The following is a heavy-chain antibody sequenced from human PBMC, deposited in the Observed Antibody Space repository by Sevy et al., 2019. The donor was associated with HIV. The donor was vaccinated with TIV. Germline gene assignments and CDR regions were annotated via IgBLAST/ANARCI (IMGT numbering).Heavy chain of an antibody. V-gene: IGHV3-30*03. Sequence: GGSLRLSCAASGFTFSNYGMHWVRQAPGKGLEWVAVISYDGGNKYYAYSVKGRFTISRDNSKKTLYLQMNSLRGEDTAVYYCARAVHCSGGTCYSYYYYYGMDVWGQGTTVTVSS. CDR2: ISYDGGNK. CDR1: GFTFSNYG. CDR3: ARAVHCSGGTCYSYYYYYGMDV. J-gene: IGHJ6*02. D-gene: IGHD2-15*01.